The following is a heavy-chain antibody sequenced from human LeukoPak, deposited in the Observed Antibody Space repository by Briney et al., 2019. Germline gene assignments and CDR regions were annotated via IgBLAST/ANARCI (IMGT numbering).Heavy chain of an antibody. Sequence: GGSLRLSCAASGFTLSSYEVNWVRQAPGKGLEWVSYISTSGSTKYYADSVKGRFTISRDNAENSLYLQMNSLRAEDTAVYYCARRYCSSTSCTLGYWGQGTLVTVSS. D-gene: IGHD2-2*01. V-gene: IGHV3-48*03. J-gene: IGHJ4*02. CDR1: GFTLSSYE. CDR2: ISTSGSTK. CDR3: ARRYCSSTSCTLGY.